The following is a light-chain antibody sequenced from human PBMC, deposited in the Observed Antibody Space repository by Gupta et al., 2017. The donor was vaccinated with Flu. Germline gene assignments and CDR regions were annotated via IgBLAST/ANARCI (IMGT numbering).Light chain of an antibody. V-gene: IGLV3-21*02. J-gene: IGLJ3*02. CDR3: QVWDSSSDHWV. Sequence: SYVLTPPPSVSVAPGQTARITCGGNNIGSKSVHWYQQKPGQAPVLVVYDDRDRPSGIPERFSGSNAGNTATLTISRVEAGDEADYYCQVWDSSSDHWVFGGGTKLTVL. CDR2: DDR. CDR1: NIGSKS.